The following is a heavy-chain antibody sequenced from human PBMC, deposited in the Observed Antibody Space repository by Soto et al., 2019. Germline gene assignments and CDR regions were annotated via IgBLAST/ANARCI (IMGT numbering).Heavy chain of an antibody. CDR1: GFTFSSYS. V-gene: IGHV3-21*01. CDR3: ATPPLAVRPTFWINP. Sequence: GGSLRLSXAASGFTFSSYSMNWVRQAPGKGLEWVSSITSSGTSINYADSVRGRFTISRDNAKNSLYLQMNGLSAEDTAVYYCATPPLAVRPTFWINPWGQGTLVTVSS. CDR2: ITSSGTSI. D-gene: IGHD6-6*01. J-gene: IGHJ5*02.